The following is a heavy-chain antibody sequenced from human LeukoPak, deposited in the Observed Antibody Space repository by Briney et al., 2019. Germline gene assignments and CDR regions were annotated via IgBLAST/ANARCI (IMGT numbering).Heavy chain of an antibody. Sequence: GGSLRLSGAASGFTFRNAWMSWVRQAPGKGREWVGRIKRKTDGGTTDYAAPVKGRFTISRDDSKNTLYLQMNSLKTEDTAVYYCTTQLNHCSSTSCYSFDYWGQGTLVTVSS. J-gene: IGHJ4*02. V-gene: IGHV3-15*01. CDR2: IKRKTDGGTT. D-gene: IGHD2-2*01. CDR1: GFTFRNAW. CDR3: TTQLNHCSSTSCYSFDY.